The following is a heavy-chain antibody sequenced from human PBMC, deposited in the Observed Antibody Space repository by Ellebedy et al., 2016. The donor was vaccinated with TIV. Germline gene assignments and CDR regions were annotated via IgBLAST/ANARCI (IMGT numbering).Heavy chain of an antibody. CDR2: ISSTSTYI. V-gene: IGHV3-21*06. CDR1: GFMFSSYS. D-gene: IGHD1-26*01. Sequence: GESLKISYAASGFMFSSYSVNWVRQAPGKGLEWVSSISSTSTYIYYGDSVKGRFTISRDNAKNLLFLQMNSLRAEDTAVYYCASLVRVGASFDGFDIWGQGTMVTVSS. J-gene: IGHJ3*02. CDR3: ASLVRVGASFDGFDI.